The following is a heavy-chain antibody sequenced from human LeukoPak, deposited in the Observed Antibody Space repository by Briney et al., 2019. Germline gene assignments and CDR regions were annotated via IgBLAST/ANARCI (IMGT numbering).Heavy chain of an antibody. J-gene: IGHJ3*02. Sequence: GGSLRLSCAASGFTFSSYEIHWVRQAPGKGLEWLSYISRSGSTIKYADSVKGRFTISRGNAKNSLYLQMNSLRPEDTAVYYCARGAYDSSGYYLGIGTLWHDAFDIWGQGTMVTVSS. D-gene: IGHD3-22*01. CDR3: ARGAYDSSGYYLGIGTLWHDAFDI. V-gene: IGHV3-48*03. CDR1: GFTFSSYE. CDR2: ISRSGSTI.